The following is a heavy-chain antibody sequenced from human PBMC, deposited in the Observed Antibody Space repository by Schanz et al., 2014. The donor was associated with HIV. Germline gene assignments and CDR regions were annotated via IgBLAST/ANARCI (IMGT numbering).Heavy chain of an antibody. D-gene: IGHD3-3*01. CDR3: VTERRTSIFGPLITVEH. CDR1: GYTFTDYF. V-gene: IGHV1-69*01. J-gene: IGHJ4*02. CDR2: IVPMLGTA. Sequence: QVQLVQSGAAVKKPEASVKVSCKASGYTFTDYFVHWVRQAPGQGLEWMGGIVPMLGTANYAQKFQGRVTITADESTSTAYMELSSLRSEDTAIYFCVTERRTSIFGPLITVEHWGQGTLLTVSS.